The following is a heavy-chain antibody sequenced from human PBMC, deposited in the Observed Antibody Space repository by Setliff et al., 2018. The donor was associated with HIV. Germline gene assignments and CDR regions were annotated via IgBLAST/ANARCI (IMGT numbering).Heavy chain of an antibody. D-gene: IGHD2-2*02. CDR3: AKGYSLQTDDAFDF. V-gene: IGHV1-46*01. CDR1: GYTFTTYY. CDR2: INPSGGST. Sequence: GASVKVSCKASGYTFTTYYMHWVRQAPEQGLEWMGIINPSGGSTSYAQNFQGRVTVTRDTSTSTVYMELSSLTSEDTAMYYCAKGYSLQTDDAFDFWGQGALVTVSS. J-gene: IGHJ3*01.